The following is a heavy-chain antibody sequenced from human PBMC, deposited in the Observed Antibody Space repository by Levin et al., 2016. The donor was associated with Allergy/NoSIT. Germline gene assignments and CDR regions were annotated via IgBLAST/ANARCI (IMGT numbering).Heavy chain of an antibody. CDR1: GFNFKTHA. CDR3: AKPLHGWGAYDY. J-gene: IGHJ4*02. CDR2: LTGSGGST. D-gene: IGHD3-16*01. V-gene: IGHV3-23*01. Sequence: GESLKISCAASGFNFKTHAMGWVRQSPGKGLEWVSSLTGSGGSTYYADSVKGRFTISRDNSNNTLFLQMDSLRPEDTAEYYCAKPLHGWGAYDYWGQGALVTVSS.